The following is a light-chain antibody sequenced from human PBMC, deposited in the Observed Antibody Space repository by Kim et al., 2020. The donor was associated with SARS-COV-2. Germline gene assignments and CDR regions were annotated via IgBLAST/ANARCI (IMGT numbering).Light chain of an antibody. J-gene: IGKJ4*01. CDR1: QTISSY. CDR3: QQSYSNPFT. CDR2: AAS. V-gene: IGKV1-39*01. Sequence: ASVGDRVTITCRAGQTISSYLNWYQQKPGKAPKLLIFAASSLQSGVPSRFSGSGSGTDFTLTISSLQPEDFATYYCQQSYSNPFTFGVGTKVDIK.